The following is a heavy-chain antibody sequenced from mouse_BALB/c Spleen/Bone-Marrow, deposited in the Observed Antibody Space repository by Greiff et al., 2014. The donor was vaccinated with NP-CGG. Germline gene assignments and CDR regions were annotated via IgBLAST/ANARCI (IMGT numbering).Heavy chain of an antibody. D-gene: IGHD2-12*01. Sequence: VQLQQSGAELVKPGASVKLSCKASGYTFTSYYMCWVKQRPGQGLEWIGEINPSNGGTNFNEKFKSKATLTVDKSPSTAYMSLSSLTSEDSAVYYCTRSRRAMDHWGQGTSVTVSS. CDR3: TRSRRAMDH. V-gene: IGHV1S81*02. CDR2: INPSNGGT. CDR1: GYTFTSYY. J-gene: IGHJ4*01.